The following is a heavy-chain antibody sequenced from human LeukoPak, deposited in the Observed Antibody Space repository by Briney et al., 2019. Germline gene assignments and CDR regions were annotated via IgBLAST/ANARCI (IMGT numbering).Heavy chain of an antibody. CDR1: GYTFTGYY. J-gene: IGHJ4*02. Sequence: ASVKVSCKASGYTFTGYYMHWVRQAPGQGLERMGRINPNSGGTNYAQKFQGRVTMTRDTSISTAYMELSRLRSDDTAVYYCARATTPRIAAAGPTFDYWGQGTLVTVSS. V-gene: IGHV1-2*06. D-gene: IGHD6-13*01. CDR2: INPNSGGT. CDR3: ARATTPRIAAAGPTFDY.